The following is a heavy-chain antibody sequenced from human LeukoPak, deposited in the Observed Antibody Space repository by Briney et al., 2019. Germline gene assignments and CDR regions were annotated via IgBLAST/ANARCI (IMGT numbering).Heavy chain of an antibody. CDR1: GFTFSSYS. CDR3: AKDQTGLLWFGELFSYYYYYMDV. D-gene: IGHD3-10*01. Sequence: GGSLRLSCAASGFTFSSYSMNWVRQAPGKGLEWVSSISSSSSYIYYADSVKGRFTISRDNSKNTLYLQMNSLRAEDTAVYYCAKDQTGLLWFGELFSYYYYYMDVWGKGTTVTVSS. V-gene: IGHV3-21*04. CDR2: ISSSSSYI. J-gene: IGHJ6*03.